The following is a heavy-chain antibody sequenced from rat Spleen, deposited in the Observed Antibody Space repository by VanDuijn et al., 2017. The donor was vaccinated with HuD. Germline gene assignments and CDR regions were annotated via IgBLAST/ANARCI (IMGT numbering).Heavy chain of an antibody. CDR2: ITNTGVNT. J-gene: IGHJ3*01. Sequence: EVQLVESGGGLVQPGGSLKLSCVASGFTFDNYWMTWIRQAPGKGLEWVASITNTGVNTYYLDSVKGRFTISRDNAKITLYLQMNSLRSEDTATYYCATGPRILRLDWFAYWGQGTLVTVSS. D-gene: IGHD1-6*01. CDR1: GFTFDNYW. V-gene: IGHV5-31*01. CDR3: ATGPRILRLDWFAY.